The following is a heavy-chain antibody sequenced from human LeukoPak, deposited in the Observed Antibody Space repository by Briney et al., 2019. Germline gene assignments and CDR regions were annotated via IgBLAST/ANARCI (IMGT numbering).Heavy chain of an antibody. CDR2: IVVGSNIT. CDR1: GFTFTSSA. V-gene: IGHV1-58*02. Sequence: SVKVSCKASGFTFTSSAMQWVRRARGQRLEWIGWIVVGSNITNYAQKFQERVTITRDMSTTTAYLELSSLRSEDTAVYYCAAGLRKDALFDPWGQGTLVTVSS. J-gene: IGHJ5*02. CDR3: AAGLRKDALFDP. D-gene: IGHD3-22*01.